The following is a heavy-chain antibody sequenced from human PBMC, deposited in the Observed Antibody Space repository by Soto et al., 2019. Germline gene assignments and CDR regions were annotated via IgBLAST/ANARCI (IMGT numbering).Heavy chain of an antibody. CDR1: GFPFSSYG. V-gene: IGHV3-33*01. CDR2: IWYDGSNK. D-gene: IGHD6-19*01. CDR3: ARVWQWLVENGMDV. J-gene: IGHJ6*02. Sequence: PGGSLRLSCAAAGFPFSSYGMHWVRQAPGKGLEWVAVIWYDGSNKYYADSVKGRFTISRDNSKNTLYLQMNSLRAEDTAVYYCARVWQWLVENGMDVWGQGTTVTVSS.